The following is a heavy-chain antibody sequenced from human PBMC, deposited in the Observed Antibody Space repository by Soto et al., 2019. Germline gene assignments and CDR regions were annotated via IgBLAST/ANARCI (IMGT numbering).Heavy chain of an antibody. V-gene: IGHV3-11*01. J-gene: IGHJ3*01. CDR3: EESSVFWEVVFDS. CDR2: ISSSGSTI. CDR1: GFTFSDYY. Sequence: QVQLVESGGGLVKPGGSLRLSCAASGFTFSDYYMSWIRQAPGKGLEWVSYISSSGSTIYYADSVKGRFTISRDNAKNSCYVKRNSWGAEDRAVYYGEESSVFWEVVFDSGGQGKRVPF. D-gene: IGHD3-22*01.